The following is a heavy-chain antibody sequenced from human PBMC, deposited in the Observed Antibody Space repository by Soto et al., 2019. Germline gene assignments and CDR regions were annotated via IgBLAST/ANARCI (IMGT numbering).Heavy chain of an antibody. CDR1: GGSISSYY. Sequence: TSETLSLTCTVSGGSISSYYWSWIRQPPGKGLEWIGYIYYSGSTNYNPSLKSRVTISVDTSKNQFSLKLSSVTAADTAVYYCARQVIAARRADAFDIWGQGTMVTVSS. J-gene: IGHJ3*02. CDR3: ARQVIAARRADAFDI. CDR2: IYYSGST. D-gene: IGHD6-6*01. V-gene: IGHV4-59*08.